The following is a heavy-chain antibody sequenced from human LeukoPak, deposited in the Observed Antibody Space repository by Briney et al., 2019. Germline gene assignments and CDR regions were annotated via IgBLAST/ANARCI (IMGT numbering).Heavy chain of an antibody. V-gene: IGHV3-53*01. CDR3: ARTSYGSGIADAFDI. Sequence: PGGSLRLSCAASGFTVSSNYMSWVRQAPGKGLEWVSVIYSGGSTYYADSVKGRFTISRDNSKNTLYLQMNSPRAEDTAVYYCARTSYGSGIADAFDIWGQGTMVTVSS. CDR2: IYSGGST. D-gene: IGHD3-10*01. CDR1: GFTVSSNY. J-gene: IGHJ3*02.